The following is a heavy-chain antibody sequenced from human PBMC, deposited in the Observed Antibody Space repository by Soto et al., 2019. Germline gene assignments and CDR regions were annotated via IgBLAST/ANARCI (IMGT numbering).Heavy chain of an antibody. CDR3: ARERLYGEEQNYYYMEV. V-gene: IGHV4-59*01. J-gene: IGHJ6*03. CDR2: IYYSGST. D-gene: IGHD4-17*01. Sequence: QVQLQESGPGLVKPSETLSLTCTVSGGSISSYYWSWIRQPPGKGLEWIGYIYYSGSTNYTPSLNRRVTISVDTSKNQVSLKLSSVTAADTDVYYCARERLYGEEQNYYYMEVWGKGTTVTVSS. CDR1: GGSISSYY.